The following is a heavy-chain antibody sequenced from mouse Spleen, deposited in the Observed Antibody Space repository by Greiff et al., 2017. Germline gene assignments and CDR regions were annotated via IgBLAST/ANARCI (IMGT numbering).Heavy chain of an antibody. CDR3: ARQCNYDAMDY. V-gene: IGHV5-15*01. CDR1: GFTFSDYG. J-gene: IGHJ4*01. CDR2: ISNLAYSI. Sequence: EVKLMESGGGLVKPGGSLKLSCAASGFTFSDYGMAWVRQAPGKGPEWVAFISNLAYSIYYADTVTGRFTISRENAKNTLYLEMSSLRSEDTAMYYCARQCNYDAMDYWGQGTSVTVSS. D-gene: IGHD2-1*01.